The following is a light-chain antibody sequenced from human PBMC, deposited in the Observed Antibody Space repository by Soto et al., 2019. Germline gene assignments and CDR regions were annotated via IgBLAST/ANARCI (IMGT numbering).Light chain of an antibody. Sequence: EIVLTQSPGTLSLSPGERATLSCRASQNVNSNHIAWYQQKPGQAPRLLIYGPSSRASGIPDRFSGSGSGTDFTLTISRLETEDFAVYYCHQYGSSPQTFGQGTKVDIK. CDR1: QNVNSNH. J-gene: IGKJ1*01. CDR2: GPS. CDR3: HQYGSSPQT. V-gene: IGKV3-20*01.